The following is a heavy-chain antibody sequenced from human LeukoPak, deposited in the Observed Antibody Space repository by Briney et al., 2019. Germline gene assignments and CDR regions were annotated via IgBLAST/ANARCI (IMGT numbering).Heavy chain of an antibody. CDR2: IKSKPDGGAI. CDR1: GFTFSNAW. D-gene: IGHD1-26*01. Sequence: GGSLRLSCAASGFTFSNAWMSWVRQAPGKGLEWVGRIKSKPDGGAIDYAAPVKGRCIISRDDSKDMLYLQMNSLKTEDTGVYYCTRDKLELRQFDYWGQGTLVTVSS. V-gene: IGHV3-15*01. J-gene: IGHJ4*02. CDR3: TRDKLELRQFDY.